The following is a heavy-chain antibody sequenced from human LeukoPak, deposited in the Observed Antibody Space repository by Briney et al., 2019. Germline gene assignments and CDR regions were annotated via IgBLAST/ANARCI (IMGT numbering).Heavy chain of an antibody. J-gene: IGHJ6*02. CDR3: ARYFAPDYYYYYGMDV. Sequence: GGSLRLSCAASGFTFSSYEMNWVRHAPGKGLEWVSYISSSGSTIYFADSVKGRFTISRDNAKNSLYLQMNSLGAEDTAVYYCARYFAPDYYYYYGMDVWGQGTTVTVSS. CDR2: ISSSGSTI. V-gene: IGHV3-48*03. D-gene: IGHD3-9*01. CDR1: GFTFSSYE.